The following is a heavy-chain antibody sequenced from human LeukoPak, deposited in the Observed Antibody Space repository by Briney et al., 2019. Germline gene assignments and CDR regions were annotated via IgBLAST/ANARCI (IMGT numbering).Heavy chain of an antibody. CDR2: IRQDGSNK. D-gene: IGHD5-24*01. CDR1: GFTFSSYG. Sequence: PGGSLRLSCAASGFTFSSYGMHWVRQAPGKGLEWVAFIRQDGSNKYYADSVKGRFTISRDNSKNTLYLQMNSLRAEDTAVFYCAKDQRWLQLGSFDYWGQGDLGTVSS. J-gene: IGHJ4*02. V-gene: IGHV3-30*02. CDR3: AKDQRWLQLGSFDY.